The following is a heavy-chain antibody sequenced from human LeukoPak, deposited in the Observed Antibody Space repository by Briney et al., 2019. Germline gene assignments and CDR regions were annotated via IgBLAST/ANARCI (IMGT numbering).Heavy chain of an antibody. Sequence: PGGSLRLSCAVSGFTFTRHWMHWVRQFPGKGLVWVSRITSDGSSTRYADSVKGRFTISRDNDKNTLYLQMNSLRAEDTAVYYCARERYSSGPDGFDIWGQGTMVTVSS. CDR3: ARERYSSGPDGFDI. CDR2: ITSDGSST. V-gene: IGHV3-74*01. D-gene: IGHD2-15*01. CDR1: GFTFTRHW. J-gene: IGHJ3*02.